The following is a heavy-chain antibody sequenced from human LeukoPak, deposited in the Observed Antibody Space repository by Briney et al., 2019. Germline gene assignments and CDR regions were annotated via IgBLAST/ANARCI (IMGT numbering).Heavy chain of an antibody. D-gene: IGHD6-13*01. CDR1: GGSISSYY. V-gene: IGHV4-59*01. J-gene: IGHJ4*02. CDR3: AKARDSNIWYPFDY. CDR2: IYYSGST. Sequence: PSETPSLTCTVSGGSISSYYWSWIRQPPGKGLEWIGYIYYSGSTHYNPSLKSRVTISLDTSKSQFSLKLTSVTAADTAVYYCAKARDSNIWYPFDYWGQGTLVTVSS.